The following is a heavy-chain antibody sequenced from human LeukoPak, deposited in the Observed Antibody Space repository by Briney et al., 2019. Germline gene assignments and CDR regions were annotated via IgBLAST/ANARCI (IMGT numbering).Heavy chain of an antibody. V-gene: IGHV3-64D*09. D-gene: IGHD3-9*01. CDR3: VTASTGNTGGFDY. CDR1: GFSFSNYA. J-gene: IGHJ4*02. CDR2: ISTNGIT. Sequence: GGSLRLSCSASGFSFSNYAMHWVRQAPGKGLEYVSIISTNGITYYADSVKGRFTISRDNSRNTLYLQMSSLRPEDTAVYYCVTASTGNTGGFDYWGQGTLVAVSS.